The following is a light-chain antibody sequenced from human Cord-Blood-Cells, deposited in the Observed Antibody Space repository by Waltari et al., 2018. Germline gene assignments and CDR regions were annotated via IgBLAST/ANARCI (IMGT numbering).Light chain of an antibody. V-gene: IGKV3-11*01. Sequence: EIVLTQSPATLSLSPGERATLSCRASQSVTSYLDWYQQKPGHAPRLLIFDASNMATGIPARFSGSGSGTDVTLTIRSLEPDDFAVYYGQQRSNWPPLTFGGGTKVEIK. CDR1: QSVTSY. J-gene: IGKJ4*02. CDR3: QQRSNWPPLT. CDR2: DAS.